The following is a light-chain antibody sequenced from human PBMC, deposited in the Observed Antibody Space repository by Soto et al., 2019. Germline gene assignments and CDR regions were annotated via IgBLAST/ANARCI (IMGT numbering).Light chain of an antibody. CDR3: QQYNDWPSHIT. Sequence: ENVLTQSPGTLSLSPGERATLSCRASQSVSSSYLAWYQQKAGQAPRLLIYGASTRATGIPARFSGSGSGTEFTLTISSLQSEDFAVYYCQQYNDWPSHITFGPGTKVDI. CDR2: GAS. CDR1: QSVSSSY. J-gene: IGKJ3*01. V-gene: IGKV3-15*01.